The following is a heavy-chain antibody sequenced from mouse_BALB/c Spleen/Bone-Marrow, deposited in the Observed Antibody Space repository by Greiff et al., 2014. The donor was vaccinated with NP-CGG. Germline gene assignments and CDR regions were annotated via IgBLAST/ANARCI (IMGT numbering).Heavy chain of an antibody. CDR1: GYTFTNYW. J-gene: IGHJ3*01. Sequence: VQLQQSGTVLARPGASFRMSCKASGYTFTNYWINWVKQRPGKGLEWICAIFPGNNDAKYTQKFKAKAKLTAVTTTITADMELSSLTNEDSAVYYCARNWDWVFAYWGQGTLVTVSA. CDR2: IFPGNNDA. D-gene: IGHD4-1*01. V-gene: IGHV1-5*01. CDR3: ARNWDWVFAY.